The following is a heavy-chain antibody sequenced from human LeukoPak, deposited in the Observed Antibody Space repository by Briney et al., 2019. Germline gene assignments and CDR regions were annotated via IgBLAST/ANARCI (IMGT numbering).Heavy chain of an antibody. CDR3: ARGFLRPKRADAFDI. J-gene: IGHJ3*02. V-gene: IGHV4-59*01. CDR2: IYYSGST. D-gene: IGHD3-16*01. CDR1: GGSISSYY. Sequence: SSETLSLTCTVSGGSISSYYWSWIRQPPGKGLEWIGYIYYSGSTNYNPSLKSRVTISVDTSKNQFSLKLSSVTAADTAVYYCARGFLRPKRADAFDIWGQGTMVTVSS.